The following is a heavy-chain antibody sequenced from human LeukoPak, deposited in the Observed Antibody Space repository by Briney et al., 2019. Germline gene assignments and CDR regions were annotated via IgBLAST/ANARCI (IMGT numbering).Heavy chain of an antibody. J-gene: IGHJ4*02. Sequence: SVKVSCKASGGTFSSYAISWVRQAPGQGLEWMGGIIPIFGTANYAQKFQGRVTITADESTSTAYMELSSLRSEDTAVYYCASSHREDMGYFDYWGQGTLVTVSS. CDR2: IIPIFGTA. D-gene: IGHD1-26*01. CDR3: ASSHREDMGYFDY. V-gene: IGHV1-69*01. CDR1: GGTFSSYA.